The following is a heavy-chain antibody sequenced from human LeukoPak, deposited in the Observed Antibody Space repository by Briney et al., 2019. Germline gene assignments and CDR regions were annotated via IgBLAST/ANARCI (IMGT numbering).Heavy chain of an antibody. CDR3: AKGVTMVRGVSAFDY. CDR2: ISAGGGTT. D-gene: IGHD3-10*01. CDR1: GFTFSNQG. Sequence: GGTLRLSCAASGFTFSNQGMNWVRQAPGKGLDGVSAISAGGGTTIYADSVKGQFIITRDKSKNTLYLQMNSLRAEDTAVYYCAKGVTMVRGVSAFDYWGQGTLVTVSS. J-gene: IGHJ4*02. V-gene: IGHV3-23*01.